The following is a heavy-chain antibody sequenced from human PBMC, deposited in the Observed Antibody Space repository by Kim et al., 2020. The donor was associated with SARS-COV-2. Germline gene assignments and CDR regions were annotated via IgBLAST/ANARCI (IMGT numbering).Heavy chain of an antibody. D-gene: IGHD3-16*01. CDR3: LGGFYFDY. V-gene: IGHV1-3*01. Sequence: NGKQIYYQKFKGRVTFTTDTAASTAYMELSFLRSEDSAVYYCLGGFYFDYWGQGTLVTVSS. CDR2: NGKQ. J-gene: IGHJ4*02.